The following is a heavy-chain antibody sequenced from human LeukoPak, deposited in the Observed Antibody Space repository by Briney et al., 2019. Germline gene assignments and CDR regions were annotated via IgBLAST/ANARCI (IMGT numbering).Heavy chain of an antibody. V-gene: IGHV4-34*01. Sequence: SETLSLTCAVYGGSFSGYYWSWIRQPPGKGLEWIGEINHSGSTNYNPSLKSRVTISVDTSKNQFSLKLSSVTAADTAVYYCARHRGDGYYFDYWGQGTLVTVSS. CDR2: INHSGST. CDR3: ARHRGDGYYFDY. D-gene: IGHD5-24*01. J-gene: IGHJ4*02. CDR1: GGSFSGYY.